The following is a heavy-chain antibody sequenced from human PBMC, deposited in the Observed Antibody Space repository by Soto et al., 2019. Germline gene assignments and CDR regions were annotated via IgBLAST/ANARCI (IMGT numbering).Heavy chain of an antibody. Sequence: EVQLVESGGGLVKPGGSLRLSCVASGFSITNAWMNWVRQAPGKGLEWVGRIKRKIDGETTDYAAPVTGRFTISRDESKHTLYPQMNSLKADDTALYYCTTGSVEGVWGQGTTVTVSS. V-gene: IGHV3-15*07. CDR1: GFSITNAW. CDR3: TTGSVEGV. D-gene: IGHD2-15*01. J-gene: IGHJ6*02. CDR2: IKRKIDGETT.